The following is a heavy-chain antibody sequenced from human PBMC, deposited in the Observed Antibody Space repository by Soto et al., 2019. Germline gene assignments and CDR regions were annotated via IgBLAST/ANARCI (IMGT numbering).Heavy chain of an antibody. V-gene: IGHV4-61*01. J-gene: IGHJ4*02. CDR3: ARVAYDSGGYYRLGPLDY. D-gene: IGHD3-22*01. CDR1: GSSDNMDRYY. CDR2: IYYSGSI. Sequence: PLDTLSHTWTVSGSSDNMDRYYWSWIRQPPWKGLEWSGYIYYSGSINYNPSLKSRVTISVDTSKNQFSLKLTSVTAADTAVYYCARVAYDSGGYYRLGPLDYWGQGTLVTVSS.